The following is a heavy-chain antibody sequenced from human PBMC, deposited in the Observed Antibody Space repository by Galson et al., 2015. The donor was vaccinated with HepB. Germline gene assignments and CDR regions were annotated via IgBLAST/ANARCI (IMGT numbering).Heavy chain of an antibody. CDR2: ISGSGGST. V-gene: IGHV3-23*01. Sequence: SLRLSCAASGFTFSSYAMSWVRQAPGKGLEWVSAISGSGGSTYYADSVKGRFTISRDNSKNTLYLQMNSLRAEDTAVYYCAKEAPLYGDPRIAFDIWGQGTMVTVSS. J-gene: IGHJ3*02. D-gene: IGHD4-17*01. CDR3: AKEAPLYGDPRIAFDI. CDR1: GFTFSSYA.